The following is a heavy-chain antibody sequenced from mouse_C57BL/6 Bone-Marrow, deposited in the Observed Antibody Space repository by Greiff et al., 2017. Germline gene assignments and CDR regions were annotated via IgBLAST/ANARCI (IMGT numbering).Heavy chain of an antibody. V-gene: IGHV1-15*01. CDR2: IDPETGGT. CDR3: TSPDWYFDV. CDR1: GFNIKDYY. J-gene: IGHJ1*03. Sequence: QVQLQQSGAELVKPGASVKLSCTASGFNIKDYYMHWVKQRTEQGLEWIGAIDPETGGTAYNQKFKGKAILTADKSSSTAYMELRSLTSEDSAVYYCTSPDWYFDVWGTGTTVTVSS.